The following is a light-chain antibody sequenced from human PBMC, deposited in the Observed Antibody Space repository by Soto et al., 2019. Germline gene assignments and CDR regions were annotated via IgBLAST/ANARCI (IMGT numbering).Light chain of an antibody. J-gene: IGKJ4*01. CDR1: QDISNY. CDR2: DAS. CDR3: QQYDNLPLT. Sequence: DIQMTQSPSSLSASVGDRVTITFQASQDISNYLNWYQQKPGKAPKLLIYDASNFETGVPSRFSGSGSGSDFTFTISSLQPEHIATYYCQQYDNLPLTFGGGTKVDIK. V-gene: IGKV1-33*01.